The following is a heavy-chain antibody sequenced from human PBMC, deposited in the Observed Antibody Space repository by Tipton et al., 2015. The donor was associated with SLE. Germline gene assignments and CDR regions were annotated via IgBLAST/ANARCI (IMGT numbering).Heavy chain of an antibody. CDR2: ISYDGSNK. J-gene: IGHJ2*01. V-gene: IGHV3-30*03. Sequence: SLRLSCAASGFTFSSYGMHWVRQAPGKGLEWVAVISYDGSNKYYADSVKGRFTISRDNSKNTLYLQMNSLRAEDTAVYYCARRRFWYFDLWGRGTLVTVSS. CDR3: ARRRFWYFDL. CDR1: GFTFSSYG.